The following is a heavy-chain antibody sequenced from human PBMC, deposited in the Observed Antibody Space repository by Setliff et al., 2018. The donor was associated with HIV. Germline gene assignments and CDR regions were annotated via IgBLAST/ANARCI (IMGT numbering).Heavy chain of an antibody. CDR2: IIPIFGTL. CDR3: VRTADWLRSFDH. J-gene: IGHJ4*02. Sequence: SVKVSCKTSGGTFSTYAISWVRQAPGQRLEWMGWIIPIFGTLNYAQKFQGRVTITTDESTSTAYMEMRNLRYDDTAFYYCVRTADWLRSFDHWGPGTLVTVSS. CDR1: GGTFSTYA. V-gene: IGHV1-69*05. D-gene: IGHD3-9*01.